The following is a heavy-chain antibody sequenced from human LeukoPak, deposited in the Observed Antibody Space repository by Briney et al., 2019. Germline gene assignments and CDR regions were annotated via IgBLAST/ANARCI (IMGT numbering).Heavy chain of an antibody. D-gene: IGHD5-12*01. J-gene: IGHJ3*02. CDR3: ARAWPPNAFDI. Sequence: GGSLRLSCAASGFTFDDYAMHWVRQAPGKGLEWASGISWNSGSIGYADSVKGRFTISRDNAKNSLYLQMNSLRAEDMALYYCARAWPPNAFDIWGQGTMVTVSS. CDR2: ISWNSGSI. V-gene: IGHV3-9*03. CDR1: GFTFDDYA.